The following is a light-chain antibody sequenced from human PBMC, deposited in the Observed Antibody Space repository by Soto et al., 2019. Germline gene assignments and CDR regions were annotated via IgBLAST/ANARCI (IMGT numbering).Light chain of an antibody. CDR2: TTT. Sequence: DIQMTQTPSSLSASVGDTITITCRASQSVRSYLNWYQQKPGKAPDLLIYTTTSLQSEVPSRFSGSGSETHFTLTITSLQPEDFATYFCQQTYSAPPWTFGPGTKVDNK. CDR1: QSVRSY. CDR3: QQTYSAPPWT. J-gene: IGKJ1*01. V-gene: IGKV1-39*01.